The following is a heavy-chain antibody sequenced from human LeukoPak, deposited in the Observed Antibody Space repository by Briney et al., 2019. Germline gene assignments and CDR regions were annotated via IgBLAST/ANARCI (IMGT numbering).Heavy chain of an antibody. Sequence: PSETLSLTCAVSGYSISSGYYWGWIRQPPGKGLEWIGSIYHSGSTYYNPSLKSRVTISVDTSKNRFSLKLSSVTAADTAVYYCASLQSYSGLYTYYYYMDVWGKGTTVTVSS. CDR1: GYSISSGYY. CDR2: IYHSGST. V-gene: IGHV4-38-2*01. CDR3: ASLQSYSGLYTYYYYMDV. J-gene: IGHJ6*03. D-gene: IGHD6-19*01.